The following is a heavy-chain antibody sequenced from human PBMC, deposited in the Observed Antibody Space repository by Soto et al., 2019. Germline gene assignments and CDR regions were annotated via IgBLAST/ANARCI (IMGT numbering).Heavy chain of an antibody. V-gene: IGHV3-15*01. J-gene: IGHJ6*02. Sequence: VGYLRLSCAASGFTFSHAWMSWVRQAPGKGLEWVGRIKSESDSGTADTAAPVKGRFTISRDDSKNTLYLHMSNLKTEDTGVYYCATHLPGVTTAGRDPSYYYGMDVWGQGT. CDR2: IKSESDSGTA. CDR3: ATHLPGVTTAGRDPSYYYGMDV. CDR1: GFTFSHAW. D-gene: IGHD6-25*01.